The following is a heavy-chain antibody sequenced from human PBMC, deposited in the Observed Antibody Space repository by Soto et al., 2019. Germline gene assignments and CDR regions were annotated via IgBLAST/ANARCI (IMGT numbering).Heavy chain of an antibody. CDR2: ISGYNGNT. CDR3: AREGQLGY. V-gene: IGHV1-18*01. J-gene: IGHJ4*02. Sequence: QVQLVQSGAEVKKPGASVKVSCQASGYTFSNYGFSWVRQAPGQGLEWMGWISGYNGNTNYAERLQGRVTMTTDTSTSTAYRELKSLIYDDTAGYYCAREGQLGYWGQGTPVTVSS. D-gene: IGHD6-6*01. CDR1: GYTFSNYG.